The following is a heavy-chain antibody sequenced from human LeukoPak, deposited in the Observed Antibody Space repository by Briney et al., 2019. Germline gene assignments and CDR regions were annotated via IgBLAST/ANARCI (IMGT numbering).Heavy chain of an antibody. CDR2: INHSGST. Sequence: SETLSLTCAVYGGSFSGLYWSWIRQPPGKGLEWIGEINHSGSTNYNPSLESRVTISVDTSKNQFSLKLSSVTAADTAVYYCARGSLYYDSSGSDYWGQGTLVTVSS. J-gene: IGHJ4*02. CDR1: GGSFSGLY. V-gene: IGHV4-34*01. CDR3: ARGSLYYDSSGSDY. D-gene: IGHD3-22*01.